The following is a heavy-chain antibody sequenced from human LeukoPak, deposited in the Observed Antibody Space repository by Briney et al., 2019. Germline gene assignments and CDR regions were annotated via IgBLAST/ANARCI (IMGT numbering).Heavy chain of an antibody. CDR2: IYYSGST. Sequence: SETLSLTCTVSDGSISSYYWSWIRQSPGKGLEWIGYIYYSGSTNYNPSLKSRVTISVDTSKNQFSLRLSSVTAADTAVYYCARLGYGEYLFYSDYWGQGTLVTVSS. D-gene: IGHD4-17*01. J-gene: IGHJ4*02. CDR1: DGSISSYY. CDR3: ARLGYGEYLFYSDY. V-gene: IGHV4-59*01.